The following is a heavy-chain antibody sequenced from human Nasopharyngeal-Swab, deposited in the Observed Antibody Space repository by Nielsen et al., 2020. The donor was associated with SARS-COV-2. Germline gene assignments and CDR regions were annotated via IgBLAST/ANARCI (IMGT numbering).Heavy chain of an antibody. D-gene: IGHD1-1*01. V-gene: IGHV4-31*03. J-gene: IGHJ4*02. CDR1: GGSISSGGYY. Sequence: SETLSLTCTVSGGSISSGGYYWSWIRQHPGKGLEWIGYIYYSGSTYYNPSLKSRVTISVDKSKNQFSLKLSSVTAADTAVYYCARGGNWQFDNWGQGTLVTVSS. CDR3: ARGGNWQFDN. CDR2: IYYSGST.